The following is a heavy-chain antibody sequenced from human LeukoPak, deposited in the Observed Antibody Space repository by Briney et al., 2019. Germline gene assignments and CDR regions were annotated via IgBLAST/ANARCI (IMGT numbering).Heavy chain of an antibody. V-gene: IGHV1-3*01. D-gene: IGHD4-23*01. CDR1: GYTFTSYA. J-gene: IGHJ1*01. CDR2: INAGNGNT. Sequence: GASVKVSCKASGYTFTSYAMHWVRQAPGRRLEWMGWINAGNGNTKYSQKFQGRVTITRDTSASTAYMELSSLRSEDTAVYYCARWTDYGGNSGHFQHWGQGTLVTVSS. CDR3: ARWTDYGGNSGHFQH.